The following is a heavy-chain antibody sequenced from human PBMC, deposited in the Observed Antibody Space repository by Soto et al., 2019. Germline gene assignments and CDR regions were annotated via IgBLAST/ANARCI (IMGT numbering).Heavy chain of an antibody. D-gene: IGHD3-3*01. CDR1: GESFSGYY. V-gene: IGHV4-34*01. CDR2: INHSGST. CDR3: ARGRVYDFWSGYYKYYYYGMDV. J-gene: IGHJ6*02. Sequence: SETLSLTCAVYGESFSGYYWSWIRQPPGKGLEWIGEINHSGSTNYNPSPKSRVTISVDTSKTQFSLRLSSVTAADTAVYYCARGRVYDFWSGYYKYYYYGMDVWGQGTTVTVSS.